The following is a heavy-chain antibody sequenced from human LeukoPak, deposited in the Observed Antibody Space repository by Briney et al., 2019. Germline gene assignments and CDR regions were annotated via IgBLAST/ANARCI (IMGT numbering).Heavy chain of an antibody. CDR2: IYSGGST. V-gene: IGHV3-53*01. J-gene: IGHJ6*03. Sequence: GGSLRLSCAASGFTVSSNYMSWVRQAPGKGLEWVSVIYSGGSTYYADSVKGRFTISGDNSKNTLYFQMNSLRAEDTAVYYCAREGYYYMDVWGKGTTVTVSS. CDR1: GFTVSSNY. CDR3: AREGYYYMDV.